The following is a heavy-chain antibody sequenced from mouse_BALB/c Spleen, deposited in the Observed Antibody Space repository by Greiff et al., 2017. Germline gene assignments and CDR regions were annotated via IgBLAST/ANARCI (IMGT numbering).Heavy chain of an antibody. J-gene: IGHJ4*01. CDR2: ISSGGST. D-gene: IGHD2-14*01. CDR1: GFTFSSYA. CDR3: AREGYDGYYYAMDY. Sequence: EVQLVESGGGLVKPGGSLKLSCAASGFTFSSYAMSWVRQTPEKRLEWVASISSGGSTYYPDSVKGRFTISRDNARNILYLQMSSLRSEDTAMYYCAREGYDGYYYAMDYWGQGTSVTVSS. V-gene: IGHV5-6-5*01.